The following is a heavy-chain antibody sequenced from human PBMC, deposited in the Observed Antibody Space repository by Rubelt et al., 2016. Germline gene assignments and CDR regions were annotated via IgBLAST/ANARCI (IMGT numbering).Heavy chain of an antibody. V-gene: IGHV3-66*01. CDR3: AKGPSSTSYSPLDY. J-gene: IGHJ4*02. CDR1: GFTFSNYW. D-gene: IGHD2-2*01. CDR2: IYSGGST. Sequence: EVQLVESGGGLVQPGGSLRLSCAASGFTFSNYWMHWVRQAPGKGLEWVSVIYSGGSTYYADSVKGRFTISRDNSKNTLYLQMNSLRAEDTAVYYCAKGPSSTSYSPLDYWGQGSLVTVSS.